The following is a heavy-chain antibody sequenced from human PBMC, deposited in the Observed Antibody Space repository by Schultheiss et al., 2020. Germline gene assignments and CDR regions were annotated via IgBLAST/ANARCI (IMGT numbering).Heavy chain of an antibody. CDR3: ARDGKYFYGMDV. J-gene: IGHJ6*02. CDR2: IYYSGST. CDR1: GGSISSYY. Sequence: SETLSLTCTVSGGSISSYYWSWIRQPPGKGLEWIGYIYYSGSTNYNPSLKSRVTISVDKSKNQFSLKLSSVTAADTAVYYCARDGKYFYGMDVWGQGTTVNGYS. V-gene: IGHV4-59*12.